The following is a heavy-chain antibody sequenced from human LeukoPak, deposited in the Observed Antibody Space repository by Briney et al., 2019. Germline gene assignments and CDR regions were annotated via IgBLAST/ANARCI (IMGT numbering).Heavy chain of an antibody. CDR2: FTGSGGST. V-gene: IGHV3-23*01. CDR3: AKSRDGYPYYYYMDV. D-gene: IGHD5-24*01. CDR1: GFTFSSYA. Sequence: PGGSLRLSCAASGFTFSSYAMSWVRQAPGKGLEWVSTFTGSGGSTYYADSVKGRFTISRDNSKSTLYLQMNSLRAEDTAVYYCAKSRDGYPYYYYMDVWGKGTTVTVSS. J-gene: IGHJ6*03.